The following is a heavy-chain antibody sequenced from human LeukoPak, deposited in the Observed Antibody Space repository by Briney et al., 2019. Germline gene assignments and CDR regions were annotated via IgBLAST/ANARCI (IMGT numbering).Heavy chain of an antibody. CDR1: GDSISRYY. Sequence: SETLSLTCAVSGDSISRYYWSWIRQPPGKRLEYIGYIYSSGATNHSPSLASRVTISLDTSKNHFSLELSAVTAADTAVYYCARGRDDLLRYFYLDVWGKGTTVTVSS. D-gene: IGHD3-9*01. CDR2: IYSSGAT. CDR3: ARGRDDLLRYFYLDV. V-gene: IGHV4-59*01. J-gene: IGHJ6*03.